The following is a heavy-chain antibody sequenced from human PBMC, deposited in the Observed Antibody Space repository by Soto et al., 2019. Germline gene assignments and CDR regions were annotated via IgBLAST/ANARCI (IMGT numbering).Heavy chain of an antibody. CDR3: ARDGGIAARHYYGMDV. J-gene: IGHJ6*02. CDR1: ASTFSGHH. D-gene: IGHD6-25*01. Sequence: AGGSLRLSCAAPASTFSGHHMGWVRQAPGKGLEWVGRTRNKANNYSTEYAASVKGRFTISRDDSKNSLYLQMNSLRTEDTAVYYCARDGGIAARHYYGMDVWGQGTTVAVSS. V-gene: IGHV3-72*01. CDR2: TRNKANNYST.